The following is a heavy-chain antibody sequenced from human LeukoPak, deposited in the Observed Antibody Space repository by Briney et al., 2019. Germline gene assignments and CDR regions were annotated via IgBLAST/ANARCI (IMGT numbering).Heavy chain of an antibody. Sequence: PSETLSLTCTVSGGSISSGDYYWSWIRQPPGKGLEWIGYIYYSGSTYYNPSLKSRVTISVDTSKNQFSLKLSSVTAADTAVYYCARDVEYYYDSSCYFLETGFDYWGQGTLVTVSS. CDR3: ARDVEYYYDSSCYFLETGFDY. D-gene: IGHD3-22*01. J-gene: IGHJ4*02. CDR2: IYYSGST. CDR1: GGSISSGDYY. V-gene: IGHV4-30-4*01.